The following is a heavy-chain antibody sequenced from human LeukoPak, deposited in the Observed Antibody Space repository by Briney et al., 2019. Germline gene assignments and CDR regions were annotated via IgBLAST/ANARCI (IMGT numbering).Heavy chain of an antibody. J-gene: IGHJ4*02. CDR2: IYDGVPT. D-gene: IGHD6-19*01. CDR3: VQTTGWPGFDY. CDR1: GLPISRFF. Sequence: SETLSLICTTSGLPISRFFWNWVRQPPGKGLEWIGNIYDGVPTFFNPSLKSRVTISVDTSKVQFSLQLASVTAADTAVYYCVQTTGWPGFDYWGQGILVTVSS. V-gene: IGHV4-4*09.